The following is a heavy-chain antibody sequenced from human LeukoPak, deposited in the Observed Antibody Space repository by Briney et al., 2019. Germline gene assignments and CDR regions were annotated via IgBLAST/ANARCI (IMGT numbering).Heavy chain of an antibody. CDR2: INAGNGNT. J-gene: IGHJ6*02. Sequence: ASVKVSCKASGYTFTSYAMHWVRQAPGQRLEWMGWINAGNGNTKYSQKFQGRVTITRDTSASTAYMELSSLRSEDTAVYCCARVFYGDYGMDVWGQGTTVTVSS. D-gene: IGHD4-17*01. V-gene: IGHV1-3*01. CDR1: GYTFTSYA. CDR3: ARVFYGDYGMDV.